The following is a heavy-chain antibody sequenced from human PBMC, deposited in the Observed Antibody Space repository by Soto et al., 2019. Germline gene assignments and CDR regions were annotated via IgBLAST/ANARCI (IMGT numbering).Heavy chain of an antibody. CDR2: VYYSGAT. J-gene: IGHJ6*02. Sequence: SETLSLTCTVSGDSMTNNYWCWIRQPPGKGLEWIGYVYYSGATNYNPSLKSRVSMSPDPSRNQFSLKLTSVTAADTAVYYCARAMGDWGTYYYYYGMDVWGQGTMVTVSS. D-gene: IGHD3-16*01. CDR3: ARAMGDWGTYYYYYGMDV. CDR1: GDSMTNNY. V-gene: IGHV4-59*01.